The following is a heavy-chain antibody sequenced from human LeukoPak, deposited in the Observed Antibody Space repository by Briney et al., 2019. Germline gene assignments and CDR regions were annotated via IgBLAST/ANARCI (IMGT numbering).Heavy chain of an antibody. J-gene: IGHJ4*02. CDR3: AKSDGGAVSGTQWDY. CDR2: ISGSAYST. Sequence: GGSLRLSCAASGLTFPNYAVSWVRQAPGQGLEWVSGISGSAYSTFYADSVKGRFTISRDNSKNTLYLQMNRLRAEDTALYYCAKSDGGAVSGTQWDYWGQGTLVTVSS. V-gene: IGHV3-23*01. D-gene: IGHD6-19*01. CDR1: GLTFPNYA.